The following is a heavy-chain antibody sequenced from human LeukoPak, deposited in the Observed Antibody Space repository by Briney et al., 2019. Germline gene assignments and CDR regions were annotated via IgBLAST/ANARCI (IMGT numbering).Heavy chain of an antibody. CDR1: GYSFTTYW. J-gene: IGHJ6*02. CDR2: IYPGDSDT. CDR3: ARHGARDIVATIGIYYYGMDV. D-gene: IGHD5-12*01. Sequence: GESLKISCKGSGYSFTTYWIGWVRQMPGKGLEWMGIIYPGDSDTRYSPSFQGQVTISADKSISTAYLQWSSLKASDTAMYYCARHGARDIVATIGIYYYGMDVWGQGTTVTVSS. V-gene: IGHV5-51*01.